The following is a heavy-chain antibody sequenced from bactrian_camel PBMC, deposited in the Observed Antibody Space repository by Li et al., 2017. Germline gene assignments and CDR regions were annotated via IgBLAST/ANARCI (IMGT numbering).Heavy chain of an antibody. CDR3: VAGVLGGGCGLRPTNYPY. V-gene: IGHV3-2*01. CDR2: LYSDASNT. J-gene: IGHJ4*01. D-gene: IGHD3*01. Sequence: HVQLVESGGGLVQPGGSLRLSCAASGFTFSSYHMSWVRQAAGKGLEWVSSLYSDASNTYAADSVKGRFTISQDAENTLYLQMNNLKSDDTAMYYCVAGVLGGGCGLRPTNYPYSGQGTQVTVS. CDR1: GFTFSSYH.